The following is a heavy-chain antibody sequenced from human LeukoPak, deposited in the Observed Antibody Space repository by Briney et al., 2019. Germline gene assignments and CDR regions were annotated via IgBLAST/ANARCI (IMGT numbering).Heavy chain of an antibody. J-gene: IGHJ4*02. Sequence: SETLSLTCTVSGDSISRSSDYWGWIRQPPGKGPEWIGSVYYIGSTFYNPSLKSRLTISIDTSKNQFSLKLRSVTAADTAVYYCARRSGWYQGYFDYWGQGTLVTVSS. V-gene: IGHV4-39*07. CDR3: ARRSGWYQGYFDY. CDR1: GDSISRSSDY. D-gene: IGHD6-19*01. CDR2: VYYIGST.